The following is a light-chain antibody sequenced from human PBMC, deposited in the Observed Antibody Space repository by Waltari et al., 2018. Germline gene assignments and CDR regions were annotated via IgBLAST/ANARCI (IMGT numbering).Light chain of an antibody. CDR1: QSVSGS. CDR3: QQYGDWPMYT. V-gene: IGKV3-15*01. CDR2: GAT. Sequence: EIVMTQFPATLSVSPGEGATLSCRASQSVSGSLAWYQQKPGQAPRLLIYGATTRAPGVPARFSGRGFGTDFSLTINSLQSEDSAVYYCQQYGDWPMYTFGQGTKLEIK. J-gene: IGKJ2*01.